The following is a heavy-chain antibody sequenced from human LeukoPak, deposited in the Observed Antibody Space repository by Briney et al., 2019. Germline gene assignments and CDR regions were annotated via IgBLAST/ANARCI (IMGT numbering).Heavy chain of an antibody. V-gene: IGHV3-15*01. CDR2: IKTKTTRGTT. Sequence: PGGSLRLSCVASGFTFSNAWMSWVRQAPGKGLEWVGRIKTKTTRGTTDYAAPVKGRFTISRDDSQNTLYLQMNSLQTEDTAVYYCTTDASPYCADGKCYTGGNFDYWGQGTLVTVSS. CDR3: TTDASPYCADGKCYTGGNFDY. J-gene: IGHJ4*02. CDR1: GFTFSNAW. D-gene: IGHD2-8*01.